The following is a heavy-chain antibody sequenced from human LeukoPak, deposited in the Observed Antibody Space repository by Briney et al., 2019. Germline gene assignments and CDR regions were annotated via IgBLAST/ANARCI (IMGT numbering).Heavy chain of an antibody. CDR2: ISSSGSTI. V-gene: IGHV3-48*04. D-gene: IGHD2-15*01. Sequence: PGGSLRLSCAASGFTFSNSGMHWVRQAPGKGLEWVSYISSSGSTIYYADSVKGRFTISRDNAKNSLYLQMNSLRAEDTAVYYCARDEYYCSGGSCYLHWGQGTLVTVSS. CDR1: GFTFSNSG. J-gene: IGHJ4*02. CDR3: ARDEYYCSGGSCYLH.